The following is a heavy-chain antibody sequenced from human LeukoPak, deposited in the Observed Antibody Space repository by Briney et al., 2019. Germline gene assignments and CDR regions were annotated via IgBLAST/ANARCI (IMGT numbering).Heavy chain of an antibody. CDR3: ARDRSSRWDSDWFDP. CDR1: GGSIGNYY. Sequence: PSETLSLTCTVSGGSIGNYYWSWFRQPAGKGLEWIGRIYTSGSNNYNPSLKSRVTMSIDTSKNQFSLKLTSVTAADTAVYYCARDRSSRWDSDWFDPWGQGTLVTVSS. V-gene: IGHV4-4*07. J-gene: IGHJ5*02. CDR2: IYTSGSN. D-gene: IGHD6-13*01.